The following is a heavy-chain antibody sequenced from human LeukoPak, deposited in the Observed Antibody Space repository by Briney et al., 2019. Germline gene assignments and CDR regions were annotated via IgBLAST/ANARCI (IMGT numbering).Heavy chain of an antibody. Sequence: PGGSLRLSCAGSGFIFSDYGMSWVRQAPGKGLEWVSGINWNGGSTGYADSVKGRFTISRDNAKNSLYLQMNSLRAEDTALYHCARDLGQPSYAFDIWGQGTMVTVSS. CDR1: GFIFSDYG. J-gene: IGHJ3*02. CDR3: ARDLGQPSYAFDI. CDR2: INWNGGST. D-gene: IGHD2-2*01. V-gene: IGHV3-20*01.